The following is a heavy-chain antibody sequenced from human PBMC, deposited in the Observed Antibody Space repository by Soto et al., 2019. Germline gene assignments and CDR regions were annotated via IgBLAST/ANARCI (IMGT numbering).Heavy chain of an antibody. Sequence: QVQLVESGGGVVQPGRSLRLSCAASGFTFSSYAMHWVRQAPGKGLEWVAVISYDGSNKYYADSVKGRFTISRDNSKNTLYLQMNSLRAEDTAVYYCATAEYSSSSIPFYWGQGTLVTVSS. D-gene: IGHD6-6*01. V-gene: IGHV3-30-3*01. CDR2: ISYDGSNK. CDR1: GFTFSSYA. J-gene: IGHJ4*02. CDR3: ATAEYSSSSIPFY.